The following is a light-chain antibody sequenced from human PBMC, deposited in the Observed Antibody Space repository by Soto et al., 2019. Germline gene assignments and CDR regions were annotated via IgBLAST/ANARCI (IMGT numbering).Light chain of an antibody. J-gene: IGKJ2*01. CDR2: GAS. CDR1: QSISSSY. Sequence: EIVLTQSPGTLSLSPGERATLSCRASQSISSSYLAWYQQKPGQAPRLLIYGASSRATGIPDRFSGSGSGTDFTLTISRLEPEDFAVYYCQQYGISPMYTFGQGTNLEIK. CDR3: QQYGISPMYT. V-gene: IGKV3-20*01.